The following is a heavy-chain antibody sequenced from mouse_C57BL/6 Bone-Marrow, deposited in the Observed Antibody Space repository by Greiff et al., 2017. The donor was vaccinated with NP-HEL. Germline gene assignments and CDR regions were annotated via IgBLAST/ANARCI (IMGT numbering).Heavy chain of an antibody. Sequence: VQLQESGAELARPGASVKLSCKASGYTFTSYGISWVKQRTGQGLEWIGEIYPRSGNTYYNEKFKGKATLTADKSSSTAYMELRSLTSEDSAVYFCARGNRYCGSSPYYYAMDYWGQGTSVTVSS. V-gene: IGHV1-81*01. D-gene: IGHD1-1*01. CDR1: GYTFTSYG. CDR2: IYPRSGNT. J-gene: IGHJ4*01. CDR3: ARGNRYCGSSPYYYAMDY.